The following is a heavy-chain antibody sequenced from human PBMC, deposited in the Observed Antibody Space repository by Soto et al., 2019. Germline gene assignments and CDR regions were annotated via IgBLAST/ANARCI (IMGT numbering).Heavy chain of an antibody. CDR3: AREPYDYGDYGDDY. D-gene: IGHD4-17*01. J-gene: IGHJ4*02. CDR2: INPNSGGT. CDR1: GYTFTGYY. V-gene: IGHV1-2*02. Sequence: ASVKVSCKASGYTFTGYYMHWVRQAPGQGLEWMGWINPNSGGTNYAQKFQGRVTMTRDTSISTAYMELSRLRSDDTAVYYCAREPYDYGDYGDDYWGQGTLVTVSS.